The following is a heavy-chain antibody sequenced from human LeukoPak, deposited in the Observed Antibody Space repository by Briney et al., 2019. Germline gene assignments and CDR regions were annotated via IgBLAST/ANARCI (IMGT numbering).Heavy chain of an antibody. CDR3: ARLGDIVVVPAAIGAPGAFDI. D-gene: IGHD2-2*02. J-gene: IGHJ3*02. CDR2: IYYSGST. V-gene: IGHV4-39*07. CDR1: GGSISSSSYY. Sequence: SETLSLTCTVSGGSISSSSYYWGWIRQPPGKGLEWIGSIYYSGSTHYNPSLKSRVTISVDTSKNQFSLKLSSVTAADTAVYYCARLGDIVVVPAAIGAPGAFDIWGQGTMVTVSS.